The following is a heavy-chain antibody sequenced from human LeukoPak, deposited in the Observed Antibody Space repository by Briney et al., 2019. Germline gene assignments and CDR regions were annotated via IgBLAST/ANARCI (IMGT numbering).Heavy chain of an antibody. CDR2: IKQDGSEK. V-gene: IGHV3-7*01. Sequence: PWGSLRLSCAASGFTFSNYWMTWVRQAPGKGLEWVADIKQDGSEKLYVKSVRGRFTVSRDNAKMSLFLQLNSLRAEDTAVYYCARDNGVVHGVYYMDVWGKGTTVTVS. CDR3: ARDNGVVHGVYYMDV. CDR1: GFTFSNYW. J-gene: IGHJ6*03. D-gene: IGHD3-3*01.